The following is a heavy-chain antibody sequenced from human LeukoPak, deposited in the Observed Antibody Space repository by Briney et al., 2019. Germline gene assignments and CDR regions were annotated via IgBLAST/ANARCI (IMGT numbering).Heavy chain of an antibody. V-gene: IGHV4-4*07. J-gene: IGHJ4*02. CDR1: DGSISGRY. Sequence: SETLSLTCTVSDGSISGRYWSWIRQPAGKGLEWIGRIYTNENTNYNPSLKSRLTMSIDTSNNQFSLRLSSVTAADTAVYYCAGIASGYFADYFDYWGQGTLVNVSS. CDR3: AGIASGYFADYFDY. CDR2: IYTNENT. D-gene: IGHD5-12*01.